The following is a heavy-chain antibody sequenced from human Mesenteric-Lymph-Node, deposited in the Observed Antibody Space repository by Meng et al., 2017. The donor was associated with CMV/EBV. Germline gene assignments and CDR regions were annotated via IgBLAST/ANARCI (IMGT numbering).Heavy chain of an antibody. V-gene: IGHV4-38-2*02. Sequence: GSLRLSCTVSGYSISSGYYWGWIRQPPGKGLEWIGYIYHSGSTNYNPSLESRVTISLDTSKNQFSLKLSSVTAADTAVYYCAKVGVFLRGAPSYFDHWGQGTLVTVSS. CDR1: GYSISSGYY. CDR2: IYHSGST. CDR3: AKVGVFLRGAPSYFDH. D-gene: IGHD2/OR15-2a*01. J-gene: IGHJ4*02.